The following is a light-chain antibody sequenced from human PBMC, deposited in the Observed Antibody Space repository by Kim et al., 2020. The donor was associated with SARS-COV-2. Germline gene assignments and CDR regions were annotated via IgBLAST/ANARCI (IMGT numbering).Light chain of an antibody. Sequence: DIQMTQSPSSLSASVGDRVTITCQASHDINNCLSWYQQKPGKAPKLLIYDASNLQTGVPSRFSGSGSETDFIFTISSLQPEDIATYYCQQYDNLISFGGGTTLEI. CDR3: QQYDNLIS. V-gene: IGKV1-33*01. CDR2: DAS. CDR1: HDINNC. J-gene: IGKJ4*01.